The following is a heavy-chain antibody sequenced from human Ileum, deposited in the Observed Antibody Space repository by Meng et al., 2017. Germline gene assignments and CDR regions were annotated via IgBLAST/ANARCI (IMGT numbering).Heavy chain of an antibody. J-gene: IGHJ4*02. Sequence: EVQLVESGGGLVQPGGSLRLSCAASGFTFSNYWMHWVRQAPGKGLVWVSRLKSDGSYTNYADSVKGRFTISRDNAKNTLYLQMNSLRAEDTAVYYCARDINSGADYWGQGTLVTVSS. D-gene: IGHD2-15*01. CDR3: ARDINSGADY. CDR1: GFTFSNYW. V-gene: IGHV3-74*01. CDR2: LKSDGSYT.